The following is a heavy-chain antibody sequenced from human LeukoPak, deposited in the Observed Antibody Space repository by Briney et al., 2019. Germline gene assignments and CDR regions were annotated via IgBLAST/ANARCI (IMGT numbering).Heavy chain of an antibody. J-gene: IGHJ4*02. CDR2: IYYSGST. CDR1: GDSMSSSSYY. Sequence: SETLSLTCTVSGDSMSSSSYYCAWIRQPPGKVLECIATIYYSGSTYYSPSLKTRVTISVDTSMNQFSCKLSSLTAADTAVYYCARQAPLADNFGYIKCFDFWGQGTLVSVCS. V-gene: IGHV4-39*01. CDR3: ARQAPLADNFGYIKCFDF. D-gene: IGHD5-18*01.